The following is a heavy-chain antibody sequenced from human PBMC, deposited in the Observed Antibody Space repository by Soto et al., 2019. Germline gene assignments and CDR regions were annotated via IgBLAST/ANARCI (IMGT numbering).Heavy chain of an antibody. CDR2: ISSSSSYI. CDR3: ARDQAVAGSDFDY. D-gene: IGHD6-19*01. Sequence: GSLRLSCAASGFTFSSYSMTWVRQAPGKGLEWVSSISSSSSYIYYADSVKGRFTISRDNAKNSLYLQMNSLRAEDTAVYYCARDQAVAGSDFDYWGQGTLVTVSS. J-gene: IGHJ4*02. CDR1: GFTFSSYS. V-gene: IGHV3-21*01.